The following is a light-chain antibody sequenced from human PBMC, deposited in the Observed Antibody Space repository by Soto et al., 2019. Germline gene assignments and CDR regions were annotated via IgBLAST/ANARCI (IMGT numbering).Light chain of an antibody. V-gene: IGLV2-14*01. CDR1: TSDIGTYSY. CDR3: CSSTGISTLL. CDR2: EVS. Sequence: QSVLTHPASVSGSPGQSITISCTGTTSDIGTYSYVSWYQQHAGKAPKLIIYEVSHRPSGVSNRFSGSKSGSTASLTISGLQAEDEAHYCCSSTGISTLLFATGTKVTVL. J-gene: IGLJ1*01.